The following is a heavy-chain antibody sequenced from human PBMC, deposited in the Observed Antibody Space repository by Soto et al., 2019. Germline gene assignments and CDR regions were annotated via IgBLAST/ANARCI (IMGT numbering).Heavy chain of an antibody. V-gene: IGHV4-34*01. Sequence: QVQLHQWGAGLLKPSDTLSLTCAVYGGSFSGYFWTWIRQPPGKGLEWIGEINHSGNTNYSPSLISPVTISIDTSKNQFSLKLSSVTAADTAVYYCARGLRDSSGYYHVHYFQHWGQGPLVTVSS. J-gene: IGHJ1*01. CDR1: GGSFSGYF. CDR3: ARGLRDSSGYYHVHYFQH. CDR2: INHSGNT. D-gene: IGHD3-22*01.